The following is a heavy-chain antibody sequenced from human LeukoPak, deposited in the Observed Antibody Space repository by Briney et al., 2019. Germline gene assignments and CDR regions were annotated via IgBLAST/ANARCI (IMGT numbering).Heavy chain of an antibody. CDR2: IRNDGSIR. CDR1: GFTFSSYG. J-gene: IGHJ4*02. CDR3: AKPQPAYGDCGEIDYYFDY. Sequence: GGSLRLSCAPSGFTFSSYGMHWVRQAPGKGLEWVAFIRNDGSIRYYADSLKGRFTISRDNSKNTLYLQMNSLRAEDTAIYYCAKPQPAYGDCGEIDYYFDYWGQGTLVTVSS. D-gene: IGHD4-17*01. V-gene: IGHV3-30*02.